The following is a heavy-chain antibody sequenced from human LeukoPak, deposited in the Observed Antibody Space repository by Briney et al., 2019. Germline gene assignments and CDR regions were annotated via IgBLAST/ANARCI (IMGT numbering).Heavy chain of an antibody. CDR2: ISGSGGST. CDR1: GFTFSSYA. CDR3: STQRLVLSRIDY. D-gene: IGHD6-19*01. Sequence: GGSLRLSCAASGFTFSSYAMSWVRQAPGKGLEWVSAISGSGGSTYYADSVKGRFTISRDNSKNTLYLQMNSLRAEDTAVYYCSTQRLVLSRIDYWGQGTLVTVSS. V-gene: IGHV3-23*01. J-gene: IGHJ4*02.